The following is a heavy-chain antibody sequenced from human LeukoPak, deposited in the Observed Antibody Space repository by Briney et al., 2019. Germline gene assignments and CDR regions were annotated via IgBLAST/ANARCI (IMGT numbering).Heavy chain of an antibody. CDR3: ARQKCTSTSCLTKNAFDI. V-gene: IGHV4-59*08. J-gene: IGHJ3*02. Sequence: PSETLSLTCSVSGVSLTNYYWGWLRQPPGKGLEVVGYIYSDGTTNYDSSLQSRVAISLDTSKNQFSLDLSSVTAADTAVYYCARQKCTSTSCLTKNAFDIWGQGTMVTVSS. D-gene: IGHD2-2*01. CDR1: GVSLTNYY. CDR2: IYSDGTT.